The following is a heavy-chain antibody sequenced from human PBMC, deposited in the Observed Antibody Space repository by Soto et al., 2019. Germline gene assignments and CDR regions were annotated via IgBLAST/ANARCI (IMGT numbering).Heavy chain of an antibody. V-gene: IGHV3-30-3*01. D-gene: IGHD3-22*01. CDR3: ARDAYYYDSSGYQGALWYFDY. CDR2: ISYDGSNK. Sequence: QVQLVESGGGVVQPGRSLRLSCAASGFTFSSYAMHWVRQAPGKGLEWVAVISYDGSNKYYADSVKGRFTISRDNSKNTLYLKMNSLRAEDTAVYYCARDAYYYDSSGYQGALWYFDYWGQGTLVTVSS. CDR1: GFTFSSYA. J-gene: IGHJ4*02.